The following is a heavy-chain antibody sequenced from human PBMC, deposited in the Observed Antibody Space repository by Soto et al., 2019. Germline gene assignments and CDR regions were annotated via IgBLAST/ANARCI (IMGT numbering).Heavy chain of an antibody. CDR3: AKGSLTTGY. CDR2: ISGSGDST. CDR1: GFTFSSVA. V-gene: IGHV3-23*01. Sequence: GGSLRLSCAGSGFTFSSVAMTWVRQAPGKGLEWVSSISGSGDSTYYADSVKGRFTISRDNSKNTLYLQMNSLRAEDTAVYYCAKGSLTTGYWGQGTLVTVS. J-gene: IGHJ4*02.